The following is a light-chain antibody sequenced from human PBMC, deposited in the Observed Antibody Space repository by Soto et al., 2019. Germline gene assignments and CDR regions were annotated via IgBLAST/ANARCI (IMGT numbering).Light chain of an antibody. CDR2: GAS. CDR3: QQYGSSLPVT. Sequence: EIVLTQSPGTLSLSPGARAPLSCRARQSVRSSYFAWYQQKPGQAPRLLIYGASSRATGIPDRFSGSGSGTDFTLTISRLKPEDFAVYYCQQYGSSLPVTFGQGTRLEIK. V-gene: IGKV3-20*01. J-gene: IGKJ5*01. CDR1: QSVRSSY.